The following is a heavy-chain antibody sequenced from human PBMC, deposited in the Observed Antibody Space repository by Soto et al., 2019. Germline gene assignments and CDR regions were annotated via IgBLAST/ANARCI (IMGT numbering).Heavy chain of an antibody. CDR2: INPSGGST. CDR1: GYTFTSYY. CDR3: ARDGYYDFWSGYSYYYYYGMDV. D-gene: IGHD3-3*01. J-gene: IGHJ6*02. V-gene: IGHV1-46*01. Sequence: ASVKVSCKASGYTFTSYYMHWVRQAPGQGLECMGIINPSGGSTSYAQKFQGRVTMTRDTSTSTVYMELSSLRSEDTAVYYCARDGYYDFWSGYSYYYYYGMDVWGQGTTVTVSS.